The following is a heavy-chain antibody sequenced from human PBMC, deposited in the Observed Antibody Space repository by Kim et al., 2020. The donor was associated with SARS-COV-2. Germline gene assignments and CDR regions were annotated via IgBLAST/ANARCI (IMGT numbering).Heavy chain of an antibody. D-gene: IGHD5-12*01. J-gene: IGHJ6*02. Sequence: NYAQKFRGRVTTTADKSTSTAYMELSSLGSEDTAVYYCASVLYSGYGMDVWGQGTTVTVSS. CDR3: ASVLYSGYGMDV. V-gene: IGHV1-69*02.